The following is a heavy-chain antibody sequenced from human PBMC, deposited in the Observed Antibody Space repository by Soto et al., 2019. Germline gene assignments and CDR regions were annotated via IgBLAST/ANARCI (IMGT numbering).Heavy chain of an antibody. CDR2: ISAYNGNT. Sequence: ASVKVSCKASGYTFTGYYMHWVRQAPGQGLEWMGWISAYNGNTNYAQKFQGRVTMTTDTSTSTAYMELRSLRSDDTAVYYCARDYKRYSYGPGYWGQGTLVTVSS. D-gene: IGHD5-18*01. CDR1: GYTFTGYY. CDR3: ARDYKRYSYGPGY. V-gene: IGHV1-18*04. J-gene: IGHJ4*02.